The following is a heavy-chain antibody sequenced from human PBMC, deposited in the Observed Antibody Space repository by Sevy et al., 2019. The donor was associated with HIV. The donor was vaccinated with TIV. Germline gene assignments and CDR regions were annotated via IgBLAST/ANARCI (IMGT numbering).Heavy chain of an antibody. Sequence: ASVKVSCKASGYTFTGHYMHWVRQAPGQGLEWMGGINPNSGSTDYAQKFQGRVTLTRDTSISTAYLELSRLTSDDTAVYYCARVFPYCSGGSCYSPYDAFDIWGQGTMVTVSS. D-gene: IGHD2-15*01. J-gene: IGHJ3*02. CDR1: GYTFTGHY. CDR2: INPNSGST. V-gene: IGHV1-2*02. CDR3: ARVFPYCSGGSCYSPYDAFDI.